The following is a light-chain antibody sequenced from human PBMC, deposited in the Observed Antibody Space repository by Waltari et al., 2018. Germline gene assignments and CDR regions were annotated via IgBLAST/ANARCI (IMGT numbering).Light chain of an antibody. CDR1: SSDVGGSNY. CDR2: DVS. CDR3: SSYTSSSTLWV. Sequence: QSALTQPASVSGSPGQSITISCTGTSSDVGGSNYVSWYQQHPGKAPKLMIYDVSNRPSGVSNRFSGSKSGNTASLTSSGLQAEDEADYYCSSYTSSSTLWVFGGGTKLTVL. V-gene: IGLV2-14*03. J-gene: IGLJ3*02.